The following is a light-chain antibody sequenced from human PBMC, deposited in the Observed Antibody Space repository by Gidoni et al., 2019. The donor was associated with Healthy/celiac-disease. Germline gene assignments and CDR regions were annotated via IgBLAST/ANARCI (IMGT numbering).Light chain of an antibody. Sequence: QSVLTQPPSLSGAPGQRVTIACTGSSSNIGAGYDLHLYHQLPGTAPKLLIYGNSNRPSGVPDRFSGSKSGTSASLAITGLQAEDEADYYCQSYDSSLSVVVFGGGTKLTVL. CDR3: QSYDSSLSVVV. CDR2: GNS. J-gene: IGLJ2*01. CDR1: SSNIGAGYD. V-gene: IGLV1-40*01.